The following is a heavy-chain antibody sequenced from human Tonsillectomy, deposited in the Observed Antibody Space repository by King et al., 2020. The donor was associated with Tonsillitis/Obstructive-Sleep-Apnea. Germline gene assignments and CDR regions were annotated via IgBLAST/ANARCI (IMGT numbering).Heavy chain of an antibody. D-gene: IGHD2-2*02. CDR1: GGSIRSYY. J-gene: IGHJ6*03. Sequence: LQLQESGPGLVKPSETLSLTCTVSGGSIRSYYWSWIRQPPGKGLEWIGYIYYSGSTNYNPSLKSRVTMSVDTTQSQFSLKLSSVTAADTALYSCAAVPAAIPDYYYYMDVWGKGTPVTVSS. CDR3: AAVPAAIPDYYYYMDV. V-gene: IGHV4-59*01. CDR2: IYYSGST.